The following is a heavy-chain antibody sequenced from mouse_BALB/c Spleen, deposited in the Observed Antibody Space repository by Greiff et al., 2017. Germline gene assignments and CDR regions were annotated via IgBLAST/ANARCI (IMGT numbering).Heavy chain of an antibody. V-gene: IGHV2-2*02. CDR2: IWSGGST. Sequence: VQRVESGPGLVQPSQSLSITCTVSGFSLTSYGVHWVRQSPGKGLEWLGVIWSGGSTDYNAAFISRLSISKDNSKSQVFFKMNSLQANDTAIYYCARTPSNWDGAWFAYWGQGTLVTVSA. CDR1: GFSLTSYG. D-gene: IGHD4-1*01. CDR3: ARTPSNWDGAWFAY. J-gene: IGHJ3*01.